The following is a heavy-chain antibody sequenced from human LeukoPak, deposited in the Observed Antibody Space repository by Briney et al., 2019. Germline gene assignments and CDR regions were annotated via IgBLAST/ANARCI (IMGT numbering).Heavy chain of an antibody. D-gene: IGHD6-13*01. Sequence: GGSLRLSCAASGFTFSSYGMHWVRQAPGKGLEWVAFIRYDGSNKYYADPVKGRFTISRDNSKNTLYLQMNSLRAEDTAVYYCAKSPPLRSAGGYFDYWGQGTLVTVSS. CDR3: AKSPPLRSAGGYFDY. CDR2: IRYDGSNK. J-gene: IGHJ4*02. V-gene: IGHV3-30*02. CDR1: GFTFSSYG.